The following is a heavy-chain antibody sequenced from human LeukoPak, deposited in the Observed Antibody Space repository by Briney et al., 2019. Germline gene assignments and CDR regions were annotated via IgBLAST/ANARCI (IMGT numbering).Heavy chain of an antibody. Sequence: GGSLRLSCAASGFTFSSYGMHWVRQAPGKGLEWVAVISYDGSNKYYADSVKGRFTISRDNAKNTLYLQMNSLRAEDTAVYYCARVSRADSSGLVDHWGQGTLVTVAS. D-gene: IGHD3-22*01. J-gene: IGHJ5*02. CDR2: ISYDGSNK. CDR3: ARVSRADSSGLVDH. CDR1: GFTFSSYG. V-gene: IGHV3-30*03.